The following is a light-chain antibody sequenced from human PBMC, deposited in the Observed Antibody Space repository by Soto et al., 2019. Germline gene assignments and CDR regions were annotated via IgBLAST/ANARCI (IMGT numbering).Light chain of an antibody. CDR2: DAS. CDR3: QQRSNWPPYT. J-gene: IGKJ2*01. CDR1: QSVSSY. V-gene: IGKV3-11*01. Sequence: EIALTQSPATLSLSPGERATLSCRASQSVSSYLAWYQQKPGQAPRLLIYDASNRATGIPARFSGSGSGTDFTLTISSLEPEDFAVYYCQQRSNWPPYTFVQGTKLEIK.